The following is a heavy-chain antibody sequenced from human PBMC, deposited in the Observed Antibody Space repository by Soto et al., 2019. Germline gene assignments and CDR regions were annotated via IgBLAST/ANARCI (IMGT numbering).Heavy chain of an antibody. CDR3: AKGVSDYGDYYYYGMGV. J-gene: IGHJ6*02. V-gene: IGHV3-23*01. CDR2: ISGSGGST. CDR1: GFTFSSYA. Sequence: EVQLLESGGGLVQPGGSLRLSCAASGFTFSSYAMSWVRQAPGKGLEWVSAISGSGGSTYYADSVKGRFTISRDNSKNTLYLQMNSLRAEDTAVYYCAKGVSDYGDYYYYGMGVWGQGTTVTVSS. D-gene: IGHD4-17*01.